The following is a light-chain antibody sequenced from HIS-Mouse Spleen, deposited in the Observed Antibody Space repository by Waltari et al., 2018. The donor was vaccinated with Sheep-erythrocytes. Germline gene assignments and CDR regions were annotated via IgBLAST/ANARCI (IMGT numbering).Light chain of an antibody. CDR1: TLGAKY. Sequence: SYELTQPPSVSVSPGQTASITCSGATLGAKYACWYQQKPGQSPVLVIYQDSKRPSGIPERFSGSNSGNTATLTISGTQAMDEADYYCQAWDSSTEVFGGGTKLTVL. CDR2: QDS. J-gene: IGLJ2*01. CDR3: QAWDSSTEV. V-gene: IGLV3-1*01.